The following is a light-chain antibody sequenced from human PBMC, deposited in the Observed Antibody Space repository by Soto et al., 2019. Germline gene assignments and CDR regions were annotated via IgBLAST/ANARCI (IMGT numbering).Light chain of an antibody. CDR3: QQSFSIPLT. Sequence: DIQLTQSPSFLSPSIGESVTITCRASQVISTSLAWYHQKPGRAPDLLIYTASSLQVGFPSRFSGSGSGTDFSLTISSLQPEDIGTYYCQQSFSIPLTFGGGTKVDIK. J-gene: IGKJ4*01. V-gene: IGKV1-39*01. CDR2: TAS. CDR1: QVISTS.